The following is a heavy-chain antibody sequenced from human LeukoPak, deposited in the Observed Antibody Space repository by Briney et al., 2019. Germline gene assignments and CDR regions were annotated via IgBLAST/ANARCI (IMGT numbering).Heavy chain of an antibody. CDR2: IYPGDSDT. V-gene: IGHV5-51*01. CDR1: GYSFTSYW. CDR3: ARHYYGGNEGPDAEYFQH. Sequence: GESLKISCKGSGYSFTSYWIGRVRQMPGKGLEWMGIIYPGDSDTRYSPSFQGQVTISADKSISTAYLQWSSLKASDTAMYYCARHYYGGNEGPDAEYFQHWGQGTLVTVSS. J-gene: IGHJ1*01. D-gene: IGHD4-23*01.